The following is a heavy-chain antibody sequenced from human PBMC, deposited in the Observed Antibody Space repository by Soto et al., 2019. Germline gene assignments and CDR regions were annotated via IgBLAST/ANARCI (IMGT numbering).Heavy chain of an antibody. D-gene: IGHD5-12*01. Sequence: PSETLSLTCTVSGGSISSYYWSWIRQPPGKGLEWIGYIYYSGSTNYNPSLKSRVTISVDTSKNQFSLKLSSVTAADTAVYYCASIVATDKYYFDYWGQGTLVTSPQ. CDR3: ASIVATDKYYFDY. CDR1: GGSISSYY. J-gene: IGHJ4*02. V-gene: IGHV4-59*08. CDR2: IYYSGST.